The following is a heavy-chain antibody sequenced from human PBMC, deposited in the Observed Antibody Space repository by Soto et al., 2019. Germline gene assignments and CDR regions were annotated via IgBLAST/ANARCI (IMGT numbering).Heavy chain of an antibody. J-gene: IGHJ6*02. V-gene: IGHV4-59*01. CDR1: GGSISSYY. Sequence: SEALRLTCTVSGGSISSYYWTCIRQSPAKELEWIGYIYYTGSTKYNPSLESRVTISIDTSKNQFSLNLRSVTAADTAVYYCARAPAPGTYYYGMDVWGQGTTVT. CDR2: IYYTGST. CDR3: ARAPAPGTYYYGMDV. D-gene: IGHD3-10*01.